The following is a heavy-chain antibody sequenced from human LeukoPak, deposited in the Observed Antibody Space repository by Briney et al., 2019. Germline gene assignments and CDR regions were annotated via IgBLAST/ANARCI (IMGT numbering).Heavy chain of an antibody. D-gene: IGHD3-22*01. CDR2: IKQDGSEK. Sequence: GRSLRLSCAASGFTFSSYWMSWVRQAPGKGLEWVANIKQDGSEKYYVDSVKGRFTISRDNAKNSLYLQMNSLRAEDTAVYYCAREVTHYYDSSGYYSYFDYWGQGTLVTVSS. CDR1: GFTFSSYW. J-gene: IGHJ4*02. V-gene: IGHV3-7*03. CDR3: AREVTHYYDSSGYYSYFDY.